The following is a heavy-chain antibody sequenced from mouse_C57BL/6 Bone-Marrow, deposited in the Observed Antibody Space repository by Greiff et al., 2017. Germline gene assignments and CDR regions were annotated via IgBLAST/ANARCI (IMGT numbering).Heavy chain of an antibody. CDR1: GYAFSSSW. Sequence: QVQLKESGPELVKPGASVKISCKASGYAFSSSWMNWVKQRPGKGLEWIGRIYPGDGDTNYNGKFKGKATLTADKSSSTAYMQLSSLTSEDSAVYFCARDLTGRLAYWGQGTLVTVSA. J-gene: IGHJ3*01. CDR2: IYPGDGDT. D-gene: IGHD4-1*01. CDR3: ARDLTGRLAY. V-gene: IGHV1-82*01.